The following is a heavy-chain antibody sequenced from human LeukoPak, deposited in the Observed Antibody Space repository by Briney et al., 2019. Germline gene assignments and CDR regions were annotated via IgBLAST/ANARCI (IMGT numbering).Heavy chain of an antibody. Sequence: SETLSLTCAVSGYSISNGYYWVWIRQPPGRGLEWIGSLYHSDSAYYNTSLRSRVSMSVDTSKNQFSLKLSSVTAADTAVYYCARRDYDILTGYSTDAFDIWGQGTMVTVSS. J-gene: IGHJ3*02. CDR2: LYHSDSA. D-gene: IGHD3-9*01. V-gene: IGHV4-38-2*01. CDR1: GYSISNGYY. CDR3: ARRDYDILTGYSTDAFDI.